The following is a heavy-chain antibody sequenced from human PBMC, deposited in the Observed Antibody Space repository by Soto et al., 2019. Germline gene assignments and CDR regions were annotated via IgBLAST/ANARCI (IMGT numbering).Heavy chain of an antibody. CDR3: AKVSRGYEIPSHYYFEY. Sequence: GWSLRLSCAASGFTLSSYGMHLVRQAPGKGLEWVAVISYDGSNKYYADSVKGRFTISRDNSKNTLYLQMNSLRAEDTAVYYCAKVSRGYEIPSHYYFEYWGEGTLVTVSS. CDR2: ISYDGSNK. D-gene: IGHD5-12*01. CDR1: GFTLSSYG. J-gene: IGHJ4*02. V-gene: IGHV3-30*18.